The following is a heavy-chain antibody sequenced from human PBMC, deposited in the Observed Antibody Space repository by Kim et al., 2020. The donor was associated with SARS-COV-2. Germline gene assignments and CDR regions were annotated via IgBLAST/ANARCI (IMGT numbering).Heavy chain of an antibody. Sequence: GGSLRLSCAASGFTFSSASMNWVRQAPGKGLEWVSSISSSSSYIYSADSVKGRFTISRDNAKNSLYLQMNSLRAEDTAVYYCARDWRSYAGARSEYYYYGMDVWGQGTTVTVSS. J-gene: IGHJ6*02. V-gene: IGHV3-21*01. CDR3: ARDWRSYAGARSEYYYYGMDV. CDR2: ISSSSSYI. D-gene: IGHD2-15*01. CDR1: GFTFSSAS.